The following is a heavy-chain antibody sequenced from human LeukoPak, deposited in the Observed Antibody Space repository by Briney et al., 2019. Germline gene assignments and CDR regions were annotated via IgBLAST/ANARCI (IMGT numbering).Heavy chain of an antibody. Sequence: SETLSLTCTVSGGSISSGDYYWSWIRQPPGKGLEWIGYIYYSGSTYYNPSLKSRVTISVYTSKNQFSLKLSSVTAADTAVYYCASEIAGVAASDFDYWGQGTLVTVSS. CDR1: GGSISSGDYY. CDR2: IYYSGST. V-gene: IGHV4-30-4*08. D-gene: IGHD6-13*01. J-gene: IGHJ4*02. CDR3: ASEIAGVAASDFDY.